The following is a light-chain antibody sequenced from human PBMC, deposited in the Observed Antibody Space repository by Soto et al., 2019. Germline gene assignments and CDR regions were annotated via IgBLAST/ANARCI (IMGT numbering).Light chain of an antibody. CDR3: QPRRDWPRA. CDR2: DAS. Sequence: EIVLTQSPVTLSLSPGEKATLSCRASQSVGSYLVWYQQKPGQAPRLLIYDASKRATGIPERFSGSGSGTDFTLTINSLEPEDFAVYYCQPRRDWPRAFGGGTKVEMK. J-gene: IGKJ4*01. V-gene: IGKV3-11*01. CDR1: QSVGSY.